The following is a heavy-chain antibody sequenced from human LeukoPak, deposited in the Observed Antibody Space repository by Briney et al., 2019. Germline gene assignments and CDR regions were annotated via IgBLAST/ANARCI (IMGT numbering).Heavy chain of an antibody. D-gene: IGHD3-22*01. CDR3: ARDLGYYDSSGYLRGAEYFQH. CDR2: INPNSGGT. V-gene: IGHV1-2*02. CDR1: GYTFTGYY. J-gene: IGHJ1*01. Sequence: ASVKVSCKASGYTFTGYYMHWVRQAPGQGLEWMGWINPNSGGTNYAQKVQGRVTMTRDTSISTAYIELSRLRSDDTAVYYCARDLGYYDSSGYLRGAEYFQHWGQGTLVAVSS.